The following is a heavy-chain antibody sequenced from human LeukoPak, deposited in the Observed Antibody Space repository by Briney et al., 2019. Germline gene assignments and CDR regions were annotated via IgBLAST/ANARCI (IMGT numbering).Heavy chain of an antibody. CDR3: AKDEPPVDLGIAAAGTRFGFNY. CDR2: IKGDGSST. D-gene: IGHD6-13*01. J-gene: IGHJ4*02. CDR1: GFTFSNNW. V-gene: IGHV3-74*01. Sequence: GGSLRLSCAASGFTFSNNWMHWVRQAPGKGLVWVSRIKGDGSSTDYADSVKGRFTISRDNAKNTLYLQMNSLRAEDTAVYYCAKDEPPVDLGIAAAGTRFGFNYWGQGTLSPSPQ.